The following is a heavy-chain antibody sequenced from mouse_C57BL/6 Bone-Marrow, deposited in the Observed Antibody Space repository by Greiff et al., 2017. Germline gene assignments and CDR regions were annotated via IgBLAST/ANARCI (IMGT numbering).Heavy chain of an antibody. CDR2: ISTYYGDA. D-gene: IGHD2-2*01. CDR3: AIEDGYGYGGFD. V-gene: IGHV1-67*01. J-gene: IGHJ2*01. Sequence: VQLMESGPELVRPGVSVKISCKGSGYTFTDYAMHWVQQSHATSLEWIGVISTYYGDASYNQKFKDKATMTVDNSSSTAYMQLANLTSDYSAVYYCAIEDGYGYGGFDWGQGTTLTVSS. CDR1: GYTFTDYA.